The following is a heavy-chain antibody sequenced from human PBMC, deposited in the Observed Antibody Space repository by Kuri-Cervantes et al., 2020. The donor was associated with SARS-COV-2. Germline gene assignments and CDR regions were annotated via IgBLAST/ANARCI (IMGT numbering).Heavy chain of an antibody. D-gene: IGHD3-22*01. J-gene: IGHJ6*03. Sequence: SETLSLTCTVSGGSVSSGSYYWSWIRQPPGQGLEWLGYIYYSGSTKYNPSLESRVTISLDTSRNQFSLKLSSVTAADSAVYYCARSGYYSRGVTYYYMDVWDKGTTVTVSS. CDR3: ARSGYYSRGVTYYYMDV. CDR1: GGSVSSGSYY. CDR2: IYYSGST. V-gene: IGHV4-61*01.